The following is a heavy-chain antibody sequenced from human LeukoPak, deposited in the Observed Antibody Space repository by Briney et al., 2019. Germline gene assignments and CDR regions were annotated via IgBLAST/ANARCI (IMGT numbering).Heavy chain of an antibody. J-gene: IGHJ4*02. V-gene: IGHV3-30*04. CDR3: ARGREARLRDVLRYFDY. Sequence: GGSLRLSCAASGFTFSSYAMHWVRQAPGKGLEWVAVISYDGSNKYYADSVKGRFTISRDNSKNTLYLQMNSLRAEDTAAYYCARGREARLRDVLRYFDYWGQGTLVTVSS. CDR1: GFTFSSYA. CDR2: ISYDGSNK. D-gene: IGHD3-9*01.